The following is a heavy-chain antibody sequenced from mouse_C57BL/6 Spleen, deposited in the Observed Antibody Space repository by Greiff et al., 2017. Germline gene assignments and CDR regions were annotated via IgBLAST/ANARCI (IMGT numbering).Heavy chain of an antibody. CDR2: ISSGGDYI. J-gene: IGHJ3*01. CDR1: GFTFSSYA. D-gene: IGHD2-1*01. Sequence: EVMLVESGEGLVKPGGSLKLSCAASGFTFSSYAMSWVRQTPEKRLEWVAYISSGGDYIYYADTVKGRFTISRDNARNTLYLQMSSLKSEDTAMYYCTTEAYGNYEAWFAYWGQGTLVTVSA. CDR3: TTEAYGNYEAWFAY. V-gene: IGHV5-9-1*02.